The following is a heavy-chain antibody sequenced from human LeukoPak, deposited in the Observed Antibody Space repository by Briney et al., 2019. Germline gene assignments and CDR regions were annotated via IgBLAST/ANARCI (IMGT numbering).Heavy chain of an antibody. CDR1: GYTFTSYG. D-gene: IGHD3-10*01. CDR2: ISAYNGNT. J-gene: IGHJ6*03. V-gene: IGHV1-18*01. Sequence: EASVKVSCKASGYTFTSYGISWVRQAPGQGLEWMGWISAYNGNTNYAQKLQGRVTMTTDTSTSTAYMELRSLRSDDTAVYYCAREYYGSGSYSAIQYYYMDVWGKGPRSPSL. CDR3: AREYYGSGSYSAIQYYYMDV.